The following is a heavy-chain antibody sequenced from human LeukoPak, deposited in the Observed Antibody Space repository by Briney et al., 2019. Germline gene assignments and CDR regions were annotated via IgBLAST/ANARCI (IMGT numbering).Heavy chain of an antibody. D-gene: IGHD3-10*01. J-gene: IGHJ3*01. CDR3: ARLKLHYYGSGSYAFDV. CDR1: GGSISSYY. CDR2: IHYRGST. Sequence: SETLSLTCTVSGGSISSYYWSWIRQPPGKGLEWIGNIHYRGSTNYTPSFKSRVTMSVDTSKTQFSLRLTSVTAADSAMYFCARLKLHYYGSGSYAFDVWGQGKMVAVSS. V-gene: IGHV4-59*08.